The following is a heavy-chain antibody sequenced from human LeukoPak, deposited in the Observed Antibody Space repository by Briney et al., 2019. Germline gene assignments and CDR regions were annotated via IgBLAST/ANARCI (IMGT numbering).Heavy chain of an antibody. J-gene: IGHJ3*02. CDR1: GGSISSHY. V-gene: IGHV4-34*01. CDR3: AREVWPTYYYDSSDYLGHSLDI. D-gene: IGHD3-22*01. Sequence: KPSETLSLTCTVSGGSISSHYWSWIRQPPGKGLEWIGEINHSGSTNYNPSLKSRVTISVDTPKNQFSLKLSSVTAADTAVYYCAREVWPTYYYDSSDYLGHSLDIWGQGTMVTVSS. CDR2: INHSGST.